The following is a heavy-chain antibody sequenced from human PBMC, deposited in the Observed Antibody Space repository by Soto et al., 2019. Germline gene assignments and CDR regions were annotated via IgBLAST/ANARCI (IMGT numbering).Heavy chain of an antibody. CDR2: IIPIFGTA. Sequence: QVQLVQSGAEVKRPGSSVKVSCKASGGTFSSYAISWVRQAPGQGLEWMGGIIPIFGTANYAQKFQGRVTITADESTSTAYMELSSLRSEDTAVYYCARYHGVYGDSHYGMDVWGQGTTVTVSS. D-gene: IGHD4-17*01. V-gene: IGHV1-69*12. J-gene: IGHJ6*02. CDR1: GGTFSSYA. CDR3: ARYHGVYGDSHYGMDV.